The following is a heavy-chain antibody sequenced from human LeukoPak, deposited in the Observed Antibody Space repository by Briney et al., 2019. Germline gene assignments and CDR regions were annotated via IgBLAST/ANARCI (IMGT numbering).Heavy chain of an antibody. CDR3: ARDLDGYRSGNGA. Sequence: GGSLRLSCAAFGFTVSSNYMSWVRQAPGKGLEWVSIIYIGGSTDYADSVKGRFTISRDNAKNTLYLQMNSLRAEDTAVYYCARDLDGYRSGNGAWGQGTLVTVSS. CDR2: IYIGGST. J-gene: IGHJ5*02. CDR1: GFTVSSNY. V-gene: IGHV3-66*01. D-gene: IGHD5-12*01.